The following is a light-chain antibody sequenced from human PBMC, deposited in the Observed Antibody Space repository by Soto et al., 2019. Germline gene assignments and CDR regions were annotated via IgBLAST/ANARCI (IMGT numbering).Light chain of an antibody. Sequence: EIVLTQSPGTLSLSPGERATLSCRASQSVSSSYLAWYQQQPGQAPRLLIYGASSRATGIPDRFSGSGSGTDFTLTISRLEPEDFAVYYCQQYGSSPPYTFGQGNKLEIK. CDR2: GAS. CDR1: QSVSSSY. V-gene: IGKV3-20*01. CDR3: QQYGSSPPYT. J-gene: IGKJ2*01.